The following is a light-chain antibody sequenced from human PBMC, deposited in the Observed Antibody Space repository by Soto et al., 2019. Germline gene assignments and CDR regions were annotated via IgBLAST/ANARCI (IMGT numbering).Light chain of an antibody. CDR2: DAS. CDR3: QQRSNWPPWT. CDR1: QSVSSY. Sequence: EIVLTQSPATLSLSPGERATLSCRASQSVSSYLAWYQQKPGQAPRLLIYDASNRATGIPARFSGSGSGTDFTITISSLEPEDFAVYYCQQRSNWPPWTFGQGTKVKIK. V-gene: IGKV3-11*01. J-gene: IGKJ1*01.